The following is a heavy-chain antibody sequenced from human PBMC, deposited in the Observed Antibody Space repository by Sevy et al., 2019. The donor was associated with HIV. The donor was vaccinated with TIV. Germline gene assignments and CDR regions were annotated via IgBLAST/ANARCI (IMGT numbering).Heavy chain of an antibody. D-gene: IGHD1-26*01. V-gene: IGHV1-46*01. CDR1: GYTFTTFY. CDR3: ASGTGV. J-gene: IGHJ4*02. Sequence: ASVKASCKTSGYTFTTFYVHWVRQAPGQGLEWMGIIIPSGGSTTYAQKFQGRVTMTRDTSTSTVYMELRSLRSEDTAVYYCASGTGVWGQGTPVTVSS. CDR2: IIPSGGST.